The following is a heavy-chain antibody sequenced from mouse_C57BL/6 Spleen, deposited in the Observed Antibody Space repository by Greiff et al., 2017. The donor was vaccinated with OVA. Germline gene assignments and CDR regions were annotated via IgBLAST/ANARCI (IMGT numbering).Heavy chain of an antibody. J-gene: IGHJ4*01. CDR1: GFTFSDYG. D-gene: IGHD1-1*02. Sequence: DVQLVESGGGLVKPGGSLKLSCAASGFTFSDYGMHWVRQAPEKGLEWVAYISSGGSTIYYADTVKGRFPISRDNGKNTLFLQMTSLRSEDTAMYYCARGYGPMDYWGQGTSVTVSS. CDR3: ARGYGPMDY. V-gene: IGHV5-17*01. CDR2: ISSGGSTI.